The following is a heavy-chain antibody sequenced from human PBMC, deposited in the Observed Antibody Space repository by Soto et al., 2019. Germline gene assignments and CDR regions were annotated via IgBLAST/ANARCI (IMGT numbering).Heavy chain of an antibody. V-gene: IGHV1-8*01. CDR1: GYSFTSLD. Sequence: ASVKVSCKASGYSFTSLDINWVRQTAGQGLEWMGWMQPSTGGTGYAQKFQGRVTMTRDTSINTAYMELTTLTSDDTAFYYCARGVSAGVDYWGQVTLVTVSS. CDR2: MQPSTGGT. J-gene: IGHJ4*02. CDR3: ARGVSAGVDY. D-gene: IGHD1-26*01.